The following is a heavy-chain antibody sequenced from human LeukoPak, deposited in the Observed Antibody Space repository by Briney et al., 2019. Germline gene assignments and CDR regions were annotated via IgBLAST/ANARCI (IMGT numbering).Heavy chain of an antibody. J-gene: IGHJ4*02. CDR3: ARVQATAVGDY. Sequence: PRGSLRLSCAASGFTFSSYEMNWVCQAPGKGLEWVSYISSSGSTIYYADSVKGRFTISRDNAKNSLYLQMNSLRAEDTAVYYCARVQATAVGDYWGQGTLVSVSS. V-gene: IGHV3-48*03. D-gene: IGHD2-2*01. CDR1: GFTFSSYE. CDR2: ISSSGSTI.